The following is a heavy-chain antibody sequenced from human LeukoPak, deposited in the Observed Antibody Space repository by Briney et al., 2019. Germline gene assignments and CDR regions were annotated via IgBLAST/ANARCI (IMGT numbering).Heavy chain of an antibody. V-gene: IGHV4-30-2*01. J-gene: IGHJ5*02. CDR2: IYHSGST. CDR1: GGSISSGGYS. D-gene: IGHD2-21*02. CDR3: ARVYCGGDCFMGAFNWFDP. Sequence: SQTLSLTCAVSGGSISSGGYSWSWIRQPPGKGLEWIGYIYHSGSTYYNPSLKGRVTISVDRSKNQFSLKLSSVTAADTAVYYCARVYCGGDCFMGAFNWFDPWGQGTLVTVSS.